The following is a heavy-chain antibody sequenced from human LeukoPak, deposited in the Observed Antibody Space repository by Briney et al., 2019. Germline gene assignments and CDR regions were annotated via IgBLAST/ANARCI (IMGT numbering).Heavy chain of an antibody. CDR2: INPNNGHT. V-gene: IGHV1-2*02. CDR3: ARGPSHGAFDI. CDR1: GYSFSTYW. Sequence: ASVKVSCKASGYSFSTYWLHWLRQAPGQGLEWMGWINPNNGHTYSAQIFQGRVTMTRGTSISTVYMELSRLESDDTAVYYCARGPSHGAFDIWGQGTMVTVSS. J-gene: IGHJ3*02.